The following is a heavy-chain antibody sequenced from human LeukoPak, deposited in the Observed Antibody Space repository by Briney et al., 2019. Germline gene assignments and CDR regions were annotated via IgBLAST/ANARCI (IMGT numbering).Heavy chain of an antibody. CDR3: ARGGQYYDSSGYYYVQTYFDY. CDR1: GYSISSGYY. D-gene: IGHD3-22*01. CDR2: IYHSGGT. V-gene: IGHV4-38-2*02. J-gene: IGHJ4*02. Sequence: SETLSLTCTVSGYSISSGYYWGWIRQPPGKGLEWIGNIYHSGGTYYNPSLKSRVTISVDTSENQFSLKLSSVTAADTAVYYCARGGQYYDSSGYYYVQTYFDYWGQGTLVTVSS.